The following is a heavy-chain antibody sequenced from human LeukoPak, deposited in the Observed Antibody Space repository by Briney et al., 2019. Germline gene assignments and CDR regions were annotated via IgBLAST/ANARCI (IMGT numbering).Heavy chain of an antibody. D-gene: IGHD6-13*01. V-gene: IGHV3-9*01. Sequence: GGSLRLSCAASGFTFDDYAMHWVRQAPGKGLEWVSGISWNSGSIGYADSVKGRFTISRDNAKNSLYLQMNSLKVEDTAVYYCATPAAGPGAEYSLYWGQGTLVIVSS. CDR3: ATPAAGPGAEYSLY. CDR2: ISWNSGSI. J-gene: IGHJ1*01. CDR1: GFTFDDYA.